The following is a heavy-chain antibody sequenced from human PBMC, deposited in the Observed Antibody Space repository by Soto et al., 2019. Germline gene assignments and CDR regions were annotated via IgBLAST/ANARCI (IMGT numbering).Heavy chain of an antibody. J-gene: IGHJ5*02. CDR2: ISANGGST. CDR1: GFTLSSYA. CDR3: ATGSYCSESYYTRAKGNWFDP. V-gene: IGHV3-23*01. D-gene: IGHD3-10*01. Sequence: EVQVLESGGGLVQPGASLRLSCASSGFTLSSYAMSWVRQAPGKGLEWVSAISANGGSTYYADSVKGRFTISRDDSKNTLYLQMSSLSAEDTAVYFCATGSYCSESYYTRAKGNWFDPWGQGTLVTVSS.